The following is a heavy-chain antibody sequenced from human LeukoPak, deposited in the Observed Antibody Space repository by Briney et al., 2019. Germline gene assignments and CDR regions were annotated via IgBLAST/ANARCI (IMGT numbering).Heavy chain of an antibody. V-gene: IGHV5-10-1*01. CDR2: IDPSVFYT. CDR3: ARGPYLLVSGSYYNPLFDY. D-gene: IGHD3-10*01. CDR1: GYSFTSYW. Sequence: GEPLKISCKGSGYSFTSYWISWVRQMPGKGLEWMGRIDPSVFYTNSSPSLQGHLPISADKSISTAYLQWSSLKASDTAMYYCARGPYLLVSGSYYNPLFDYWGQGTLVTVSS. J-gene: IGHJ4*02.